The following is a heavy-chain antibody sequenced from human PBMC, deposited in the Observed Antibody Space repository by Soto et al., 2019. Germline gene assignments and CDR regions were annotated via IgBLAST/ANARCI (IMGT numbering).Heavy chain of an antibody. Sequence: SETLSLTCTVSGASINNYSWSWIRQPPGKKLEWIGYIYNSGTTKYNPSLTSRVTISADRSKNQFSLKLSSVTAADTAVYSCARVPDYWGQGTLVTVSS. V-gene: IGHV4-59*12. J-gene: IGHJ4*02. CDR1: GASINNYS. CDR3: ARVPDY. CDR2: IYNSGTT.